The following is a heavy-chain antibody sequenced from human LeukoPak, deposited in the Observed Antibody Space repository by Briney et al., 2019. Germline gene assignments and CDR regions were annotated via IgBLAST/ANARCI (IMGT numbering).Heavy chain of an antibody. CDR2: IYYSGST. V-gene: IGHV4-39*07. CDR1: GGSISSSSYY. CDR3: ARAEGYIKMGD. Sequence: SETLSLTCTVSGGSISSSSYYWGWIRQPPGKGLEWIGSIYYSGSTYYNPSLKSRVTISVDTSKNQFSLKLSSVTAADTAVYYCARAEGYIKMGDWGQGTLVTVSS. J-gene: IGHJ4*02. D-gene: IGHD6-13*01.